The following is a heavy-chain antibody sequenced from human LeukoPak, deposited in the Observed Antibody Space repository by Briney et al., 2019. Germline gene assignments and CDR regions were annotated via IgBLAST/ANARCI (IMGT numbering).Heavy chain of an antibody. CDR2: IHTSGST. J-gene: IGHJ6*03. V-gene: IGHV4-61*02. CDR3: ATIVVPAANDYFYMDV. Sequence: SQTLSLTCTVSGGSISSGSYYWTWIRQPAGKGLEWIGRIHTSGSTNYNPSLKSRVTISVDTSKNQFSLKLSSVTAADTAVYYCATIVVPAANDYFYMDVWGKGTTVTVSS. CDR1: GGSISSGSYY. D-gene: IGHD2-2*01.